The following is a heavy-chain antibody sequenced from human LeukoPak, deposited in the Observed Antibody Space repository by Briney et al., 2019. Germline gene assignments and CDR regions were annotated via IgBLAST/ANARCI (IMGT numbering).Heavy chain of an antibody. CDR2: IYSGGTT. CDR1: GFTVSSNY. J-gene: IGHJ4*02. D-gene: IGHD3/OR15-3a*01. CDR3: AREPGTDYRKYYFDY. V-gene: IGHV3-53*01. Sequence: PGGSLRLSCAASGFTVSSNYMSWVRQVPGMGLEWVSVIYSGGTTYYADSVKGRFTISRDNSKNMLYLQMNSLRAEDTAVYYCAREPGTDYRKYYFDYWGQGTLVTVSS.